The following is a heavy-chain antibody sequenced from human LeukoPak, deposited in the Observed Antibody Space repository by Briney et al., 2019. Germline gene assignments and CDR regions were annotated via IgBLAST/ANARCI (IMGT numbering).Heavy chain of an antibody. V-gene: IGHV5-51*01. D-gene: IGHD2-2*01. CDR3: ARREGHCSSTSCYFGENYYFDY. CDR2: IYPGDSDT. Sequence: GESLKISCKGSGYSFSSYWIAWVRQMPGKGLEWMGIIYPGDSDTRYSPSFQGQVTMSVDKSISTAYLQWSSLKASDTAMYYCARREGHCSSTSCYFGENYYFDYWGQGTLVTVSS. CDR1: GYSFSSYW. J-gene: IGHJ4*02.